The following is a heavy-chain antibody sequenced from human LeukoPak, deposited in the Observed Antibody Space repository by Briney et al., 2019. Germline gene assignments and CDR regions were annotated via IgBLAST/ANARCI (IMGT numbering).Heavy chain of an antibody. J-gene: IGHJ1*01. D-gene: IGHD6-13*01. Sequence: PAGSLRLFCAASGFTVSSNYMSWVRQAPGKGLEWVSLIYSGGTTYYADSVKGRFTISRDNSKNTLYLHMNSLRAEDTAVYYCASTGWSSSLYGFKHWGQGTLVTVSS. V-gene: IGHV3-53*01. CDR2: IYSGGTT. CDR3: ASTGWSSSLYGFKH. CDR1: GFTVSSNY.